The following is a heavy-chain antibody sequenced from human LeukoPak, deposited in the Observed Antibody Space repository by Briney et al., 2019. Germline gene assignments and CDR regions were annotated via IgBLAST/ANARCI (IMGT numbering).Heavy chain of an antibody. V-gene: IGHV3-30-3*01. CDR1: GFTFSNYA. D-gene: IGHD3-3*01. Sequence: GGSLRLSCAVSGFTFSNYAIHWVRQAPGKGLEWVAFISYDGSSKYYADSVKGRFTISRDNSQNTLDLQMNSLRAEDTAVYYCARVAEVLRFLEWFWFDPWGQGTLVTVSS. CDR2: ISYDGSSK. J-gene: IGHJ5*02. CDR3: ARVAEVLRFLEWFWFDP.